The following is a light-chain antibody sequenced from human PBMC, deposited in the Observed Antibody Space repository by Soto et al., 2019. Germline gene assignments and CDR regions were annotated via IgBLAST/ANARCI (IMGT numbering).Light chain of an antibody. J-gene: IGKJ5*01. CDR2: GAS. V-gene: IGKV3D-11*01. CDR1: QDVGTY. Sequence: VLTQSPVTLSLSPGERATLSCRASQDVGTYVAWYQVRGGQAPRLLISGASTRATGIPDRINGGGSGADFILTINSLESGDSAVYFCQQGGNWPVTFGQGTRVEIK. CDR3: QQGGNWPVT.